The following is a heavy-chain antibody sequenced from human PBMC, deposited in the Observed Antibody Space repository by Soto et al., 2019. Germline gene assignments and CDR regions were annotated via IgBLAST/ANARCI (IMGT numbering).Heavy chain of an antibody. CDR3: AGGTDFWSGYRPPGDRYYYYYYGMHV. Sequence: QVQLVQSGAEVKKPGSSVKVSCKASGGTFSSYAISWVRQAPGQGLEWMGGIIPIFGTANYAQKFQGRVTITADESMSTAYMEVSSQRSEDTAVDYGAGGTDFWSGYRPPGDRYYYYYYGMHVWGQGSTVTVSS. J-gene: IGHJ6*02. V-gene: IGHV1-69*01. CDR2: IIPIFGTA. CDR1: GGTFSSYA. D-gene: IGHD3-3*01.